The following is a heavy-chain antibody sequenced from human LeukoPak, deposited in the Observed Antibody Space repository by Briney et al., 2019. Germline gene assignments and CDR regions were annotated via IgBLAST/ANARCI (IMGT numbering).Heavy chain of an antibody. V-gene: IGHV1-46*01. J-gene: IGHJ5*02. CDR2: INPSGGST. CDR3: AREGGSIDWFDP. Sequence: ASVKVSCKASGYTFTSYYMHWVRQAPGQGLEWMGIINPSGGSTSYAQKFQGRVTMTRNTSISTAYMELSSLRSEDTAVYYCAREGGSIDWFDPWGQGTLVTVSS. D-gene: IGHD3-16*01. CDR1: GYTFTSYY.